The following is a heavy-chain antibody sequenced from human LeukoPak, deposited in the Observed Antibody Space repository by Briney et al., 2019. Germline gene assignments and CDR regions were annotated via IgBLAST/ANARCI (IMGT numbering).Heavy chain of an antibody. CDR3: ARGLIVVVPAASYYYYGMDV. CDR2: INHSGST. J-gene: IGHJ6*04. CDR1: GGSFSGYY. Sequence: PSETLSLTCAVYGGSFSGYYWSWIRRPPGKGLEWIGEINHSGSTNYNPSLKSRVTISVDTSKNQFSLKLSSVTAADTAVYYCARGLIVVVPAASYYYYGMDVWGKGTTVTVSS. D-gene: IGHD2-2*01. V-gene: IGHV4-34*01.